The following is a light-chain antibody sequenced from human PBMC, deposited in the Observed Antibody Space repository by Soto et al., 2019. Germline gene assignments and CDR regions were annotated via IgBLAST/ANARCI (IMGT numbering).Light chain of an antibody. V-gene: IGLV7-46*01. CDR3: LLSYSNSRRV. CDR1: TGAVTSGHY. Sequence: QAVVTQEPSLTVSPGGTVTLTCGSSTGAVTSGHYPYWFQQKPGQAPRTLIFETSNNHSWTPARFSGSLLGGKAALTLSGAQPEDEAEYYCLLSYSNSRRVFGGGTKLTVL. J-gene: IGLJ3*02. CDR2: ETS.